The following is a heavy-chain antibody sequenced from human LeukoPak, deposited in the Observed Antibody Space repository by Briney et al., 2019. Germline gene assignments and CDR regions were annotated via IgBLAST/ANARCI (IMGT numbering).Heavy chain of an antibody. CDR2: IIPIFGTA. Sequence: SVKVSCKASGGTFSSYAISWVRQAPGQGLEWMGGIIPIFGTANYAQKFQGRVTITADESTSTAYMELSSLRSEDTAVYYCARDYPYVGYSGYAPFDYWGQGILVTVSS. CDR1: GGTFSSYA. D-gene: IGHD5-12*01. J-gene: IGHJ4*02. CDR3: ARDYPYVGYSGYAPFDY. V-gene: IGHV1-69*13.